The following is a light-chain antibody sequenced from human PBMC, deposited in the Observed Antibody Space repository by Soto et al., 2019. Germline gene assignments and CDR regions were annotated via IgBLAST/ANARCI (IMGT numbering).Light chain of an antibody. CDR3: QQYNDWPPLT. V-gene: IGKV3-15*01. J-gene: IGKJ4*01. CDR2: GTS. Sequence: EIVLTQSPVTLSVSPGERATLSRRASQSVSSNLAWYQQKPGQAPRLLIYGTSTRATGVPARFSGSGSGTEFTLTISNLQSEDFAVYYCQQYNDWPPLTFGGGTKVDIK. CDR1: QSVSSN.